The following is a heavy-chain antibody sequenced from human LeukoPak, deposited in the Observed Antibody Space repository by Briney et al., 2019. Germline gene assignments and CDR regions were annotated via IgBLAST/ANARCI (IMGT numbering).Heavy chain of an antibody. J-gene: IGHJ4*02. Sequence: GSLRLSCAASGFTFSSYATSWVRQAPGKGLEWVSAISGSGGSTYYADSVKGRFTISRDNSKNTLYLQMNSLRAEDTAVYYCAKGGTGRTYYFDYWGQGTLVTVSS. D-gene: IGHD1-14*01. CDR2: ISGSGGST. CDR3: AKGGTGRTYYFDY. CDR1: GFTFSSYA. V-gene: IGHV3-23*01.